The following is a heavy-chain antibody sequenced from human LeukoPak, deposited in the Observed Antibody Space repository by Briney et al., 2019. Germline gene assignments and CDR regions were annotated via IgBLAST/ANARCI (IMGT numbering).Heavy chain of an antibody. CDR1: GFTVSSNY. V-gene: IGHV3-66*01. CDR3: ARGFSSSWYSTAGRPEQLDY. Sequence: GGSLRLSCVASGFTVSSNYMSWVRQAPGKGLDWVSSLYSGGRTDYADSVRGRFTISRDNSKNMLYLQMKSLRAEDTAVYYCARGFSSSWYSTAGRPEQLDYWGQGTLVTVSS. CDR2: LYSGGRT. D-gene: IGHD6-13*01. J-gene: IGHJ4*02.